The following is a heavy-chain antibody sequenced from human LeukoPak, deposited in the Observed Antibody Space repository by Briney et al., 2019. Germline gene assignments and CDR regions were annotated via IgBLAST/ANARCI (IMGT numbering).Heavy chain of an antibody. CDR1: GYTFTGYY. J-gene: IGHJ4*02. Sequence: ASVKVSCKASGYTFTGYYMHWVRQAPGQGLEWMGWINPNSGGTNYAQKFQGRVTMTRDTSISTAYMELSRLRSDDTAVYYCARGHVVRGVIHYFDYWGQGTLVTVSS. V-gene: IGHV1-2*02. D-gene: IGHD3-10*01. CDR3: ARGHVVRGVIHYFDY. CDR2: INPNSGGT.